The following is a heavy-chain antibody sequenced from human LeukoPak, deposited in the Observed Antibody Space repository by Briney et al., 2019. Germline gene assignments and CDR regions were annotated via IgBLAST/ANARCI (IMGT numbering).Heavy chain of an antibody. CDR2: IYHSGNT. CDR1: GYSISSGYY. CDR3: ARSDGYGLVDI. Sequence: PSETLSLTCTVSGYSISSGYYWAWIRQPPGKGLEWIGSIYHSGNTYYSVSLKSRVAISVDTSKNHFSLTLSSVTAADTAVYYCARSDGYGLVDIWGQGTMVTVSS. J-gene: IGHJ3*02. D-gene: IGHD3-10*01. V-gene: IGHV4-38-2*02.